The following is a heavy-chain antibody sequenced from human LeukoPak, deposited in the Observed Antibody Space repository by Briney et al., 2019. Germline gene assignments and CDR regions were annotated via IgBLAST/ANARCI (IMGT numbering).Heavy chain of an antibody. CDR3: AKDRSYCGGDCYPWFDP. CDR1: GFTFSSYA. J-gene: IGHJ5*02. CDR2: ISGSGGST. V-gene: IGHV3-23*01. Sequence: SGGSLRLSCAASGFTFSSYAMSWVRQAPGKGLEWVSAISGSGGSTYYADSVKGRFTISRDNSKNTLYLQTNSLRAEDTAVYYCAKDRSYCGGDCYPWFDPWGQGTLVTVSS. D-gene: IGHD2-21*02.